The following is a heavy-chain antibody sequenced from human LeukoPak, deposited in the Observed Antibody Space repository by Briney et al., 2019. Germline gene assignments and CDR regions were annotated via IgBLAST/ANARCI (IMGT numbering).Heavy chain of an antibody. CDR1: GFTFSSYA. J-gene: IGHJ4*02. D-gene: IGHD3-22*01. V-gene: IGHV3-30-3*01. CDR2: ISYDGSNK. CDR3: ARTTEDYDSSGYYNAPFDY. Sequence: PGGSLRLSGAASGFTFSSYAMHWVRQAPGKGLEWVAVISYDGSNKYYADSVKGRFTISRDNSKNTLYLQMNSLRAEDTAVYYCARTTEDYDSSGYYNAPFDYWGQGTLVTVSS.